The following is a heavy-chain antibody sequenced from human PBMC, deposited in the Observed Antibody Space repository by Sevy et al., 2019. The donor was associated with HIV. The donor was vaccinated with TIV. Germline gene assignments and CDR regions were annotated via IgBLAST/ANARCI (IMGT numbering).Heavy chain of an antibody. CDR1: GFTFYNYA. D-gene: IGHD3-22*01. V-gene: IGHV3-23*01. CDR2: IFRSGETT. CDR3: AGARYDSSGSFDAFDI. J-gene: IGHJ3*02. Sequence: GGSLRLSCAASGFTFYNYAMNWVRQAPGKGLEWVSTIFRSGETTYYADSVKARFTISRDNSKNTLYLQMNSLRTEDTALYYCAGARYDSSGSFDAFDIWGQGTMVTVS.